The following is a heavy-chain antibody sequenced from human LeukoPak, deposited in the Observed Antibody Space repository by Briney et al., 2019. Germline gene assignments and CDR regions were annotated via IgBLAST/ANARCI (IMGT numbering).Heavy chain of an antibody. CDR2: INPNSGGT. J-gene: IGHJ2*01. CDR3: ARVDGDCGVYWYFDL. Sequence: ASVKVSCKASGYTFTGYYMHWVRQAPGQGLEWMGWINPNSGGTNYAQKFQGRVTMTRDTSTSTAYMELSRLRSDDTAVYYCARVDGDCGVYWYFDLWGRGTLVTVSS. CDR1: GYTFTGYY. V-gene: IGHV1-2*02. D-gene: IGHD2-21*02.